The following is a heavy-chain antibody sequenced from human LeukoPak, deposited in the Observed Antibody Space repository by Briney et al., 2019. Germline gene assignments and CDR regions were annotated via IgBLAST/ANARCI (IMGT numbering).Heavy chain of an antibody. CDR1: GYTFTSYA. Sequence: GASVKVSCKASGYTFTSYAMHWVRQAPGQRLEWMGWINAGNGNTKYSQKFQGRVTITRDTSASTAYMELSSLRSEDTAVYYCARDLVTMVRAYYFDYWGQGTLVTVSS. J-gene: IGHJ4*02. CDR3: ARDLVTMVRAYYFDY. D-gene: IGHD3-10*01. CDR2: INAGNGNT. V-gene: IGHV1-3*01.